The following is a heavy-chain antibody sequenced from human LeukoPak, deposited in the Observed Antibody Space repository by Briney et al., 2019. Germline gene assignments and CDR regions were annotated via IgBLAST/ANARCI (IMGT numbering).Heavy chain of an antibody. CDR1: GFTFSSYA. J-gene: IGHJ4*02. CDR2: ISGSGGST. D-gene: IGHD3-10*01. Sequence: GGSLRLSCAASGFTFSSYAMSWVRQAPGKGLEWVSAISGSGGSTYYADSVKGRFTISRDNSKNTLYLQMNSLRAEDTAVYYCAKVEGFWSGNRGRFDYWGQGTLVTVSS. V-gene: IGHV3-23*01. CDR3: AKVEGFWSGNRGRFDY.